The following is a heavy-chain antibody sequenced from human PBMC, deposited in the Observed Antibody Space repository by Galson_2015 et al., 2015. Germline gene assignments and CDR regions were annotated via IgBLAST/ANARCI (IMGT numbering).Heavy chain of an antibody. CDR1: GGSVNSGSYY. CDR2: FYYGGST. Sequence: SETLSLTCTVSGGSVNSGSYYWSWIRQPPGKGLEWIGYFYYGGSTNYNPFLESRVTISVDTSKNQVSLKLSSVTAADTAVYYCARLRTIFGHVTGFFFDYWGQGTLVTVSS. J-gene: IGHJ4*02. CDR3: ARLRTIFGHVTGFFFDY. V-gene: IGHV4-61*01. D-gene: IGHD3-3*01.